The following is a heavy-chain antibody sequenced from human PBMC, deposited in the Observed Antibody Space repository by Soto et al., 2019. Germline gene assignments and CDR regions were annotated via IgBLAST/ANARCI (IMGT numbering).Heavy chain of an antibody. Sequence: QITLKKSGPTLVRPTQTLTLTCTVSGFSLRTDAVGVAWIRQSPGKALEWLGIIYWNGEKRYKSSLQTRLTITRDTSKNQVVLTMTDMAPLDTATYFCAHRIAAPGRTLDYWGQGVLVTVSS. V-gene: IGHV2-5*01. CDR1: GFSLRTDAVG. J-gene: IGHJ4*02. CDR3: AHRIAAPGRTLDY. CDR2: IYWNGEK. D-gene: IGHD6-13*01.